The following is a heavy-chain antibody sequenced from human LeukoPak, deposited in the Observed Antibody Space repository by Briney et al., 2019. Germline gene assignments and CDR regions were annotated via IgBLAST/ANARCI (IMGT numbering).Heavy chain of an antibody. CDR2: LYYIGST. V-gene: IGHV4-59*01. D-gene: IGHD3-3*01. CDR1: GGSISGYY. J-gene: IGHJ4*02. CDR3: ARAPITIFGVVIMGTAGYFDY. Sequence: SETLSLTCTVPGGSISGYYWCWSRQPPGKGLEWSGHLYYIGSTNYNPSLKSRVTISVDTSKNQFSLKLSSVTAADTAVYYCARAPITIFGVVIMGTAGYFDYWGQGTLVTVSS.